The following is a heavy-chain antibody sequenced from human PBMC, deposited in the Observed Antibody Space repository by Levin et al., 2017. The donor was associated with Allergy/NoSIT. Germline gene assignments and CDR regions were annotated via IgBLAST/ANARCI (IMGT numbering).Heavy chain of an antibody. CDR1: GDSVSSNMAT. D-gene: IGHD2-8*01. Sequence: SETLSLTCAISGDSVSSNMATWNWIRQSPSRGLEWLGRTRYSSKWYNEYAVSVRSRIAINADTSNNQFSLHLNSVTPEDTAVYYCAGESPGCHKGWCGAFDIWGQGTMVTVSS. V-gene: IGHV6-1*01. CDR3: AGESPGCHKGWCGAFDI. CDR2: TRYSSKWYN. J-gene: IGHJ3*02.